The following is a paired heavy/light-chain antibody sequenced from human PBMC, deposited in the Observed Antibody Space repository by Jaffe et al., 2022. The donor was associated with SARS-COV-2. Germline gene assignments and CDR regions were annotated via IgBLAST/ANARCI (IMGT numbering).Heavy chain of an antibody. Sequence: QVQLVESGGGLVKPGGSLRLSCAASGFTFSDYYMSWIRQAPGKGLEWVSYISSSGSTIYYGDSVKGRFTISRDNAKNSLFLQMNSLRAEDTAVYYCARRITMIQHPYAFDIWGQGTMVTVSS. CDR2: ISSSGSTI. D-gene: IGHD3-22*01. CDR3: ARRITMIQHPYAFDI. V-gene: IGHV3-11*01. J-gene: IGHJ3*02. CDR1: GFTFSDYY.
Light chain of an antibody. CDR3: QQYSNWPPWT. Sequence: EIVMTQSPATLSVSPGERATLSCRASQSVSSDLAWYQQKPGQAPRLLIYGASTRATGIPARFSGGGSGTEFTLTISSLQSEDFAVYYCQQYSNWPPWTFGQGTKVEIK. CDR1: QSVSSD. V-gene: IGKV3-15*01. CDR2: GAS. J-gene: IGKJ1*01.